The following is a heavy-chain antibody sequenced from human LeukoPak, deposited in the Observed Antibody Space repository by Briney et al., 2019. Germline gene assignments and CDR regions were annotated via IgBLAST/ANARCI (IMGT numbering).Heavy chain of an antibody. Sequence: TGGSLRLSCAASGFTFSSYAMSWVRQAPGKGLEWVSSISSSGGSTYYSDSVKGRFTISRDNSKNTLFLQMNSLRAEDTAIYYCAKGFRWGSYFDYWGQGTLVTVSS. CDR1: GFTFSSYA. CDR2: ISSSGGST. D-gene: IGHD5-24*01. V-gene: IGHV3-23*01. J-gene: IGHJ4*02. CDR3: AKGFRWGSYFDY.